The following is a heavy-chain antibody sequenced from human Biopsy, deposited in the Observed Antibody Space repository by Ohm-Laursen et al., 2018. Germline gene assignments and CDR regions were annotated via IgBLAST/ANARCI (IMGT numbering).Heavy chain of an antibody. J-gene: IGHJ4*02. V-gene: IGHV1-24*01. CDR2: FAPENGKT. Sequence: SVKVSCKVSGYAVTEFTMHWVRQAPGKGLEWMGGFAPENGKTIYTQKFQGRVTMTEDTSTDTAYMELSSLRSEDTAVYYCAADINVWNVNYWGQGTQVTVSS. D-gene: IGHD1-1*01. CDR3: AADINVWNVNY. CDR1: GYAVTEFT.